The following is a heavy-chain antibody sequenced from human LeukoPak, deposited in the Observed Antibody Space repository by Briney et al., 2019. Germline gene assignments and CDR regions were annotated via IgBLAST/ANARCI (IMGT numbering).Heavy chain of an antibody. J-gene: IGHJ4*02. V-gene: IGHV3-7*01. D-gene: IGHD6-19*01. CDR3: VRVSTAVAGADY. CDR1: GFTFSSSW. CDR2: IKQDGSEK. Sequence: GGSLRLSCAASGFTFSSSWMSWVRQAPGKGLEWVANIKQDGSEKYYVESVKGRFTISRDNTKNSLYLQMDSLTAEDTAVYYCVRVSTAVAGADYWGQGTLVTVSS.